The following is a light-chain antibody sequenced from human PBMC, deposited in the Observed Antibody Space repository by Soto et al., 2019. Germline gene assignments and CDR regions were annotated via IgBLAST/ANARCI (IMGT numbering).Light chain of an antibody. CDR1: QSVGTN. J-gene: IGKJ1*01. V-gene: IGKV3-15*01. CDR2: GAS. Sequence: VMTQSPATLSLSHGQRATLSCRASQSVGTNLAWYQQKPGQPPRLLIYGASTRATGIPARFSGSGSGTEFTLTINSLQSEHFAVYYCQHYDNWPPWTFGQGTTVEIK. CDR3: QHYDNWPPWT.